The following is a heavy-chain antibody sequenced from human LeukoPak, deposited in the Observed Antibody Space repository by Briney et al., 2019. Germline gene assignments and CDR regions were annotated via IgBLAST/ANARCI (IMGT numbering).Heavy chain of an antibody. CDR1: GYTFTSYG. Sequence: ASVMVSCKASGYTFTSYGISWVRQAPGQGLEWMGWISAYNGNTNYAQKLQGRVTMTTDTSTSTAYMELRSLRSDDTAVYYCASGYCSGGSCYGPFDYWGQGTLVTVSS. CDR3: ASGYCSGGSCYGPFDY. CDR2: ISAYNGNT. D-gene: IGHD2-15*01. J-gene: IGHJ4*02. V-gene: IGHV1-18*01.